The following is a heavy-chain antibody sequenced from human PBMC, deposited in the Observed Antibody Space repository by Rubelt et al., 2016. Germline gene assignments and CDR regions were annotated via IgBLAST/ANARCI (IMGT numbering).Heavy chain of an antibody. CDR1: GGSFSGYY. CDR2: INHSGST. V-gene: IGHV4-34*01. Sequence: QVQLQQWGAGLLKPSETLSLTCAVYGGSFSGYYWSWIRQPPGKGLEWIGEINHSGSTNYNPSLKSRGTISLDTSKNQFSLKLSSVTAADTAVDECARGAVRAGLVSAWARAFGYWGQGTSVSVSS. D-gene: IGHD2-2*01. CDR3: ARGAVRAGLVSAWARAFGY. J-gene: IGHJ4*02.